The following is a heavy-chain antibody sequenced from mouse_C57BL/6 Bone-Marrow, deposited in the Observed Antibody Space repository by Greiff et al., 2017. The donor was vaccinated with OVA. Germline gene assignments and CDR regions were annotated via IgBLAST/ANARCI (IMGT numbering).Heavy chain of an antibody. J-gene: IGHJ3*01. D-gene: IGHD1-1*01. V-gene: IGHV6-6*01. CDR1: GFTFRDAW. CDR3: TRSYYYGPWFAY. CDR2: IRNKANNHAT. Sequence: EVKVEESGGGLVQPGGSMKLSCAASGFTFRDAWMDWVRQSPEKGLEWVAEIRNKANNHATYYAESVKGRFTISRDDSKSSVYLQMNILRAEDTGIYYCTRSYYYGPWFAYWGQGTLVTVSA.